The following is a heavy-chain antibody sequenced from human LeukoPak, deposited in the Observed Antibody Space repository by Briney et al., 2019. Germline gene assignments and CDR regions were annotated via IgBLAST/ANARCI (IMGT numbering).Heavy chain of an antibody. D-gene: IGHD3-22*01. J-gene: IGHJ6*03. V-gene: IGHV1-2*02. CDR2: IKPNSGGT. CDR3: ARYYDSSGYYYRGDYYYYMDV. Sequence: VASVKVSCKASGYTFTGYYMHWVRQAPGQGPEWMGWIKPNSGGTNYAQKFQGRVTMTRDTSISTAYMELSRLRADDTAVYYCARYYDSSGYYYRGDYYYYMDVWGKGTTVTVSS. CDR1: GYTFTGYY.